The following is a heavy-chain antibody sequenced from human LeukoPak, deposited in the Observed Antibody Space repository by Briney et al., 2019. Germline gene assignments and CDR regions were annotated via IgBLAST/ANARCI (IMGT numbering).Heavy chain of an antibody. CDR1: GGTFTGYY. CDR3: ARDLVTMVRGSLAN. CDR2: INPNSGGT. Sequence: ASVKVSCKASGGTFTGYYMHWVRQAPGQGLEWMGWINPNSGGTNYAQKFQGRVTMTRDTSISTAYMELSRLRSDDTAVYYCARDLVTMVRGSLANWGQGTLVTVSS. D-gene: IGHD3-10*01. J-gene: IGHJ4*02. V-gene: IGHV1-2*02.